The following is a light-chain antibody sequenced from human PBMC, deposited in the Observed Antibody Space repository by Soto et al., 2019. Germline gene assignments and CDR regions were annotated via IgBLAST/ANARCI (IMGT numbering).Light chain of an antibody. Sequence: QPVLTQPPSASGTPGQRVTISCSGSRSNIGSNTVNWYQQLPGTAPKLLIYSNDQRPSGVPDRFSGSKSGTSASLAISGLQSEDEADYYCAAWDDSLNGAVFGGGTQLTVL. J-gene: IGLJ7*01. V-gene: IGLV1-44*01. CDR1: RSNIGSNT. CDR2: SND. CDR3: AAWDDSLNGAV.